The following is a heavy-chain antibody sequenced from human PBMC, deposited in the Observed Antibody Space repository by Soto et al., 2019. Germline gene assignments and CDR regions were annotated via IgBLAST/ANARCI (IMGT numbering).Heavy chain of an antibody. CDR3: ARNMDV. V-gene: IGHV1-3*01. CDR2: INAANGNT. CDR1: GYTCTSYA. J-gene: IGHJ6*02. Sequence: QVQLVQSGAEVKKPGASVKVSCKASGYTCTSYAMHWVRQAPGQRLEWMGWINAANGNTKYSQKFQGRVSIIRDTSASTAYMELSSLRSEDTAVYYCARNMDVWGLGTTVTVSS.